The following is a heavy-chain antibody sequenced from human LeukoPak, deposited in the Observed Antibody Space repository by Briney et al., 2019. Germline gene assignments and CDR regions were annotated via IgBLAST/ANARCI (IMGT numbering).Heavy chain of an antibody. CDR2: INHSGST. Sequence: PSETLSLTCAVYGGSFSGYYWSWIRQPPGKGLEWIGEINHSGSTNYNPSLKSRVTISVDTSKNQFSLKPSSVTAADTAVYYCARLYYDILTGYQDYWGQGTLVTVSS. V-gene: IGHV4-34*01. J-gene: IGHJ4*02. CDR1: GGSFSGYY. CDR3: ARLYYDILTGYQDY. D-gene: IGHD3-9*01.